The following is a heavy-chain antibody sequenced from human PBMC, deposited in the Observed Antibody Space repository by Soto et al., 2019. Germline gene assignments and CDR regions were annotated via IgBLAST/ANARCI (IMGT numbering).Heavy chain of an antibody. V-gene: IGHV3-53*01. CDR2: IYSGGST. Sequence: PGGSLRLSCAASGFTVSSNYMSLVRQAPGKGLEWVSVIYSGGSTYYAESVKGRFTISRDNSKNTLYLQMNSLRAEDTAVYYCARDHSSGYHDYWAQGTLVTVSS. CDR3: ARDHSSGYHDY. CDR1: GFTVSSNY. D-gene: IGHD3-22*01. J-gene: IGHJ4*02.